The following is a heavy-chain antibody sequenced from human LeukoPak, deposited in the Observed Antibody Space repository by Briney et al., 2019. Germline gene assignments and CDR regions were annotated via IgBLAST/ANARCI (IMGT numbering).Heavy chain of an antibody. CDR3: ARGEDGYDATSYYYYYMDV. J-gene: IGHJ6*03. CDR2: IKEDGSEK. V-gene: IGHV3-7*01. CDR1: GFTFGSYW. D-gene: IGHD5-12*01. Sequence: PGGSLRLSCAASGFTFGSYWMNWVRQTPGKGLEWVANIKEDGSEKNYVDSVKGRYTISRDNAKNSLYLQMNSLRVEDTAVYYCARGEDGYDATSYYYYYMDVWGKGTTVIVSS.